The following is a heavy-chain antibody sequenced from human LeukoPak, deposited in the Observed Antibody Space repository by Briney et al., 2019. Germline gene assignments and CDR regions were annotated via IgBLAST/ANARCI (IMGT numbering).Heavy chain of an antibody. V-gene: IGHV3-21*01. Sequence: PGGSLRLSCAASGFTVSSNYMSWVRQAPGKGLEWVSSISSSSSYIYYADSVKGRFTISRDNAKNSLYLQMNSLRAEDTAVYYCARVPKYSSSPSWGQGTLVTVSS. J-gene: IGHJ4*02. D-gene: IGHD6-6*01. CDR2: ISSSSSYI. CDR3: ARVPKYSSSPS. CDR1: GFTVSSNY.